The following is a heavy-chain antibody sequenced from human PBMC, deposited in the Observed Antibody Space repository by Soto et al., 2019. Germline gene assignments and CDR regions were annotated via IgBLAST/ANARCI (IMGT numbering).Heavy chain of an antibody. CDR1: GFTVDSYA. J-gene: IGHJ4*02. Sequence: QVHLVESGGGVVQPGRSLRLSCAASGFTVDSYALHWVRQAPGKGLEWVAVISYDGSNRYFADSVRGRFTISRDNSTNTLYLQMNCLRAEDTAVYYCARGIGSIWGHFDYWGQRTLVTVSS. V-gene: IGHV3-30-3*01. CDR2: ISYDGSNR. CDR3: ARGIGSIWGHFDY. D-gene: IGHD3-16*01.